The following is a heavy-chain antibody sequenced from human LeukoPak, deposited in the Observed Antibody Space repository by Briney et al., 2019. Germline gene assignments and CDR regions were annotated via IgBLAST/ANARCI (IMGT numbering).Heavy chain of an antibody. J-gene: IGHJ4*02. CDR3: TTGVVVVAATPFDY. Sequence: GGSLRLSRAASGFTFSNAWMSWVRQAPGKGLEWVGRIKSKTDGGTTDYAAPVKGRFTISRDDSKNTLYLQMNSLKTEDTAVYYCTTGVVVVAATPFDYWGQGTLVTVSS. V-gene: IGHV3-15*01. CDR1: GFTFSNAW. CDR2: IKSKTDGGTT. D-gene: IGHD2-15*01.